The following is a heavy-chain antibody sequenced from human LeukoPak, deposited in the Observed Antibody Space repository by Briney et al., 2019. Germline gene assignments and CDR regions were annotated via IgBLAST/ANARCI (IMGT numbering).Heavy chain of an antibody. CDR1: GYTFTANY. J-gene: IGHJ4*02. V-gene: IGHV1-2*02. Sequence: ASVKVSCKASGYTFTANYMHWVRQAPGQGLKWMGWINPRSGGTNYGEKFRGRVTMTRDTSITTAYMELSSLRFDDTAVYYCARGSGTSWFDYWGQGTLVTVSS. CDR3: ARGSGTSWFDY. D-gene: IGHD2-2*01. CDR2: INPRSGGT.